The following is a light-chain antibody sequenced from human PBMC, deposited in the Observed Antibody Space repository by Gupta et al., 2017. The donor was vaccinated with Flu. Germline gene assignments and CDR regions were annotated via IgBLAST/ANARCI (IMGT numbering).Light chain of an antibody. J-gene: IGKJ4*02. CDR2: AAS. Sequence: ATQTAQSPSSLSASVGDRITITCRASQGIRTNLGWYQQKPGKAPKLLIYAASYLQSGVPSRFSGSGSDRDFTLTISGLQPEDFATYYCLQDYNYPRTFGRGTNVEI. V-gene: IGKV1-6*01. CDR1: QGIRTN. CDR3: LQDYNYPRT.